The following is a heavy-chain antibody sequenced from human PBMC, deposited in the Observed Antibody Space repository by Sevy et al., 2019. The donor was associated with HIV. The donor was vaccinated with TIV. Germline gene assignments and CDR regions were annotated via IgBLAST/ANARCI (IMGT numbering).Heavy chain of an antibody. CDR1: GFTFSSYV. Sequence: GGSLRLSCAASGFTFSSYVMTWVRQAPGKGLEWVSAISGSGGSTYYADSVKARFTISRDNSKNTLYPQMNSLRAEDTALYYCAKLEKAQGDAFDIWGQGTMVTVSS. V-gene: IGHV3-23*01. CDR2: ISGSGGST. J-gene: IGHJ3*02. CDR3: AKLEKAQGDAFDI.